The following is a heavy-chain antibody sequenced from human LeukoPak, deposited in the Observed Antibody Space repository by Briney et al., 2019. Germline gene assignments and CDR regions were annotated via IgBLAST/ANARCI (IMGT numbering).Heavy chain of an antibody. Sequence: GASVKVSCKASGYTFTGYYMHWVRQAPGQGLEWMGWINPNSGGTNYAQKFQGRVTMTRDTSISAAYMELSRLRSDDTAVYYCARVLYGSGSYYWWAYYYYMDVWGKGTTVTISS. CDR3: ARVLYGSGSYYWWAYYYYMDV. D-gene: IGHD3-10*01. CDR1: GYTFTGYY. J-gene: IGHJ6*03. CDR2: INPNSGGT. V-gene: IGHV1-2*02.